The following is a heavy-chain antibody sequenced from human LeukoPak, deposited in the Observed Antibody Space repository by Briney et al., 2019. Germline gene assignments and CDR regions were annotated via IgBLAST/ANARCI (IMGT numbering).Heavy chain of an antibody. Sequence: GGSLRLSCAGSGFAFTKFAMTWVRQAPGKGLEWVSSMGHTGDTHYLDSVKGRFSLSRDVSKSMVSLQMSTLRVDDTAVYFCAKATPYGTTWVGGFDLWGQGTMVTVSS. CDR3: AKATPYGTTWVGGFDL. J-gene: IGHJ3*01. V-gene: IGHV3-23*01. D-gene: IGHD1-14*01. CDR1: GFAFTKFA. CDR2: MGHTGDT.